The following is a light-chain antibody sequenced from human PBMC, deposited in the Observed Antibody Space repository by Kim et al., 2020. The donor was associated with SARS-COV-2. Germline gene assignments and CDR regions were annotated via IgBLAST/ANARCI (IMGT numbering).Light chain of an antibody. CDR2: GSS. V-gene: IGKV3-20*01. Sequence: SAGERATHSCRDSQIIGNEYVAWYQQRSGRAPRHLLFGSSTRAPDIPDRFSGSGSGRDFTLTITRLEPEDSAVYYCQQYGTSPRTFGQGTKVDIK. J-gene: IGKJ1*01. CDR1: QIIGNEY. CDR3: QQYGTSPRT.